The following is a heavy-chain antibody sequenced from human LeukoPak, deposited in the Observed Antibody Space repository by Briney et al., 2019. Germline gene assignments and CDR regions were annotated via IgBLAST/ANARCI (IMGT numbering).Heavy chain of an antibody. J-gene: IGHJ4*02. Sequence: GGSLRLSCAASGFTFSNYGMHWVRQAPGKGLEWVALIWFDGRNKFHADSVKGRFTISRNNSKNTLFLQMNSLRAEDTAVYYCAREWGPIAVSGGPGYWGQGALVTVSS. V-gene: IGHV3-33*01. CDR3: AREWGPIAVSGGPGY. D-gene: IGHD6-19*01. CDR1: GFTFSNYG. CDR2: IWFDGRNK.